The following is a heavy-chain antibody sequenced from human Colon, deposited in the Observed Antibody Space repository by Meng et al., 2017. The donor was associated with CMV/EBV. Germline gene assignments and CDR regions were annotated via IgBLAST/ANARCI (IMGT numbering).Heavy chain of an antibody. CDR1: GYSFTTYG. D-gene: IGHD3-16*01. Sequence: CKASGYSFTTYGISWGRRAPGQGLEWMAWVSTYDGKTHYAQKFQGRLTLTTDVSTATAYLDLRGLRSEDTALYYCTRDQSSGFGGDYWGQRTLVTVSS. V-gene: IGHV1-18*04. CDR2: VSTYDGKT. CDR3: TRDQSSGFGGDY. J-gene: IGHJ4*02.